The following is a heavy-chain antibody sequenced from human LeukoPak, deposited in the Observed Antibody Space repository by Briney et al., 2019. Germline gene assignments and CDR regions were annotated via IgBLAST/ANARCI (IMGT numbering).Heavy chain of an antibody. CDR1: GFTFSSYG. D-gene: IGHD3-10*01. Sequence: GRSLRLSCAASGFTFSSYGMHWVRQAPGKGLEWVAVISYDGSNKYYADSVKGRFTISRDNSKNTLYLQMNSLRAEDTAVYYCARDYDPITMVRGAPIRRGAFDIWGQGTMVTVSS. J-gene: IGHJ3*02. CDR3: ARDYDPITMVRGAPIRRGAFDI. CDR2: ISYDGSNK. V-gene: IGHV3-30*03.